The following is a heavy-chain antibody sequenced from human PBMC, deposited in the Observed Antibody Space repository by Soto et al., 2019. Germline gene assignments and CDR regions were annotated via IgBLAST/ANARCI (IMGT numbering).Heavy chain of an antibody. Sequence: SETLSLTCTVSGGSISSSSYYWGWIRQPPGKGLEWIGSIYYSGSTYYNPSLKSRVTISVDTSKNQFSLKLSSVTAADTAVYYCARHTVDPYYYDSSGYYENWFDPWGQGTLVTVSS. V-gene: IGHV4-39*01. D-gene: IGHD3-22*01. CDR2: IYYSGST. J-gene: IGHJ5*02. CDR3: ARHTVDPYYYDSSGYYENWFDP. CDR1: GGSISSSSYY.